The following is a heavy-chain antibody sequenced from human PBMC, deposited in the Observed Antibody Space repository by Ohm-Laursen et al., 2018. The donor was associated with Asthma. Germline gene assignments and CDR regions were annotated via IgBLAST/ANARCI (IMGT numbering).Heavy chain of an antibody. CDR1: GFTITNYW. CDR2: IDGGGGRT. D-gene: IGHD1-26*01. J-gene: IGHJ6*02. Sequence: SLRLSCTASGFTITNYWMHWVRQAPGKGLEWVSAIDGGGGRTYYADSVKGRFTISRDNSKNTLYLQMNSLRDEDTALYYYAKALVGAPLYYHYYGMDVWGQGTTVTVSS. V-gene: IGHV3-NL1*01. CDR3: AKALVGAPLYYHYYGMDV.